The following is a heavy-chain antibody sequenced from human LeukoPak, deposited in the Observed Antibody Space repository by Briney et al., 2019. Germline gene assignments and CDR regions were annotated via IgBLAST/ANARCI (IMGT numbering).Heavy chain of an antibody. D-gene: IGHD4-17*01. CDR1: GFTFSSYG. Sequence: TGGSLRLSCAASGFTFSSYGMHWVRQAPGKGLEWVAVIWYDGSNKYYADSVKGRFTISRDNSKNTLYLQMNSLRAEDTAVYYCARGNYGDCVSFDYWGQGTLVTVSS. CDR2: IWYDGSNK. J-gene: IGHJ4*02. V-gene: IGHV3-33*01. CDR3: ARGNYGDCVSFDY.